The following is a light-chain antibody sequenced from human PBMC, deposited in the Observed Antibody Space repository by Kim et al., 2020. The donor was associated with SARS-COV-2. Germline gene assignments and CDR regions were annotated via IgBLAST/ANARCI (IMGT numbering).Light chain of an antibody. CDR3: SSYTSSSTVV. Sequence: QSALTQSASVSGSPGQSITISCTGTSSDVGGHNYVSWYQQHPGKAPKLMIYDVSNRPSGVSNRFSGSKSGNTASLTISGLQAEDEADYYCSSYTSSSTVVFGGGTQLTVL. CDR2: DVS. CDR1: SSDVGGHNY. J-gene: IGLJ2*01. V-gene: IGLV2-14*03.